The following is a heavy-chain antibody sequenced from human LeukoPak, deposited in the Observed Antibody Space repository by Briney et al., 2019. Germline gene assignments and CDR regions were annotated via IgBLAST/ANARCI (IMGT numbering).Heavy chain of an antibody. Sequence: PSETLSLTCTVSGYSISSGYYWGLIRQTPGKGVEWIGSIYNSGSTYYNPSLKSRVTISVDMSKNQFSLKMSSVTAADTAVYYCARAYSSSWYWNWFDPWGQGTLVTVFS. CDR2: IYNSGST. CDR1: GYSISSGYY. CDR3: ARAYSSSWYWNWFDP. J-gene: IGHJ5*02. D-gene: IGHD6-13*01. V-gene: IGHV4-38-2*02.